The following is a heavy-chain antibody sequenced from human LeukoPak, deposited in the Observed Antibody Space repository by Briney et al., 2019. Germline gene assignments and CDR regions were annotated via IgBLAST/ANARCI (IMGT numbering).Heavy chain of an antibody. CDR3: ATAVYDSSGYYYALAGNWFDP. D-gene: IGHD3-22*01. J-gene: IGHJ5*02. V-gene: IGHV1-24*01. CDR2: FDPEDGET. CDR1: GYTLTELS. Sequence: ASVKVSCKVSGYTLTELSMHWVRQAPGKGLEWMGGFDPEDGETIYAQKFQGRVTMTEDTSTDTAYMELSSLRSEDTAVYYCATAVYDSSGYYYALAGNWFDPWGQGTLVTVSS.